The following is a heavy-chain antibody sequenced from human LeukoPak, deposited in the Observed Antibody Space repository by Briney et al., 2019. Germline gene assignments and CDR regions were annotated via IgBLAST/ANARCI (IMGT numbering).Heavy chain of an antibody. Sequence: SETLSLTCTVSGGSISSYYWSWIRQPPGKGLEWIGYIYYSGSTNYNPSLKSRVTISVDTSKNQFSLKLSSVTAADTAVYYCARFRPAAGTSIFDYWGQGTLVTVSS. CDR3: ARFRPAAGTSIFDY. CDR1: GGSISSYY. V-gene: IGHV4-59*01. CDR2: IYYSGST. D-gene: IGHD6-13*01. J-gene: IGHJ4*02.